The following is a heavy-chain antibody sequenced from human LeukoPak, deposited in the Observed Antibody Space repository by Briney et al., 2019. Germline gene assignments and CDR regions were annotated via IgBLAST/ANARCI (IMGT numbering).Heavy chain of an antibody. V-gene: IGHV4-59*01. Sequence: SETLSLTCTVSGGSISNYYWSWIRQPPGKGLEWIGYIYYSGSTNYNPSLKSRVTISVDTSKNQFSLKLSSVTAADTAVYYCARDSDYSYMDVWGKGTTVTVSS. D-gene: IGHD1-26*01. CDR3: ARDSDYSYMDV. J-gene: IGHJ6*03. CDR2: IYYSGST. CDR1: GGSISNYY.